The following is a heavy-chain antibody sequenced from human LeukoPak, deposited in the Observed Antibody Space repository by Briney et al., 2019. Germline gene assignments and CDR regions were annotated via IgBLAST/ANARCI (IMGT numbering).Heavy chain of an antibody. D-gene: IGHD6-6*01. J-gene: IGHJ4*02. V-gene: IGHV1-46*03. CDR2: INPSGGRT. Sequence: ASVKVSCKVSGYTFTSYYMHWVRQAPGQGLEWMGIINPSGGRTSYAQKFQGRVTMTRDTSTSTVYMELSSLRTEDSVVYYCAREAYSSSSAGGYWGQGTLVTVSS. CDR3: AREAYSSSSAGGY. CDR1: GYTFTSYY.